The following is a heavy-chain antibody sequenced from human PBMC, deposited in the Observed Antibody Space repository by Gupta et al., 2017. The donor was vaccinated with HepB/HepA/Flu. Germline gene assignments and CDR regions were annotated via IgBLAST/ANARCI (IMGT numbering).Heavy chain of an antibody. J-gene: IGHJ3*02. CDR2: IYWDDDK. V-gene: IGHV2-5*02. CDR3: AHLTYYYDNSGYSDVFDI. D-gene: IGHD3-22*01. Sequence: QITLTESGPTLVNPTQTLTLTCSFSGFSLSSSGVGVGWIRQPPRKALEWLAFIYWDDDKRYSPSLKSRLTITKDTSKNHVVLTMTNMDPVDTATYYCAHLTYYYDNSGYSDVFDIWGQGTMVTVSS. CDR1: GFSLSSSGVG.